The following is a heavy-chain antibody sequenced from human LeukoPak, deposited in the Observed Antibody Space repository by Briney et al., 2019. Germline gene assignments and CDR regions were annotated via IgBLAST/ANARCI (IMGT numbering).Heavy chain of an antibody. J-gene: IGHJ5*02. Sequence: PSQTLSLTCTVSGGSISSGDYYWSWIRQPPGKGLEWIGYIYYSGSTYYNPSLKSRVTISVDTSKNQFSLKLSSVTAADTAVYYCARELGDYGDYGRWFDPWGQGTLVTVSS. D-gene: IGHD4-17*01. CDR3: ARELGDYGDYGRWFDP. CDR1: GGSISSGDYY. CDR2: IYYSGST. V-gene: IGHV4-30-4*01.